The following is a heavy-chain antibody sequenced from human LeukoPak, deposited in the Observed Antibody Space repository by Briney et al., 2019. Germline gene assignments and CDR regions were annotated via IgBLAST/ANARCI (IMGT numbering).Heavy chain of an antibody. V-gene: IGHV1-24*01. CDR2: FDPEDGET. D-gene: IGHD3-9*01. CDR1: GYTLTELS. CDR3: ATAGIDYDILTGYRFDY. J-gene: IGHJ4*02. Sequence: ASVKVSCKVSGYTLTELSMHWVRQAPGKGLEWVGGFDPEDGETIYAQKFQGRVTMTEDTSTDTAYMELSSLRSEDTAVYYCATAGIDYDILTGYRFDYWGQGTLVTVSS.